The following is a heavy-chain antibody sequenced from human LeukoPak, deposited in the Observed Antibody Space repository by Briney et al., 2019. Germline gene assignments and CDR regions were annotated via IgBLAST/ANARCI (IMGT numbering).Heavy chain of an antibody. J-gene: IGHJ3*02. CDR1: GGSISSYY. V-gene: IGHV4-59*01. D-gene: IGHD3-22*01. CDR3: ARGRDYYYDLPRTDDAFDI. CDR2: IYYSGST. Sequence: PSETLSLTCTVSGGSISSYYWSWIRLPPGKGLEWIGYIYYSGSTNYNPSLKSRVTISVDTSKNQFSLKLSSVTAADTAVYYCARGRDYYYDLPRTDDAFDIWGQGTMVTVSS.